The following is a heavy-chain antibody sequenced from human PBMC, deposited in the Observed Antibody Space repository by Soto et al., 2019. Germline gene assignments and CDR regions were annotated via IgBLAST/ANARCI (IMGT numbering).Heavy chain of an antibody. CDR2: INHSGST. D-gene: IGHD1-26*01. Sequence: SGTLSLTCTVSGGSISSGGYYWSWIRQHPGKGLEWIGYINHSGSTYHNPALKSRVTISVDTSKNQFSLKLGSVAAADTAVYYCARGPVDMAATASYYFDSWGQGTLVTVSS. CDR3: ARGPVDMAATASYYFDS. J-gene: IGHJ4*02. CDR1: GGSISSGGYY. V-gene: IGHV4-31*03.